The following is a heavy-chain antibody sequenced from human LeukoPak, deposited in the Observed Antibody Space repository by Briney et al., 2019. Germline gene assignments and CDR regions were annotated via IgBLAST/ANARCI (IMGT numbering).Heavy chain of an antibody. CDR3: AREGGMVVPGRFDS. Sequence: PGGSLRPSCAASGINFRSSGMHWVRQAPGKGLEWVTFIQNDGSNKYYAASVKGRFTISRDNSKNTVYLHMNSLRTDDTALYYFAREGGMVVPGRFDSWGQGNPVTVSS. J-gene: IGHJ4*02. CDR1: GINFRSSG. CDR2: IQNDGSNK. D-gene: IGHD2-2*01. V-gene: IGHV3-30*02.